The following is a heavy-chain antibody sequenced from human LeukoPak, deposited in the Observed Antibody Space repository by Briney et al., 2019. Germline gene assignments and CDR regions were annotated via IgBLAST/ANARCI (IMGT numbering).Heavy chain of an antibody. CDR3: ARDFDWLLDY. CDR1: GFTFSSYS. D-gene: IGHD3-9*01. CDR2: ISSSSSYI. Sequence: GGSLXLSCAASGFTFSSYSMNWVRHAPGKGLEWVSSISSSSSYIYYADSVKGRFTISRDNAKNSLYLQMNSLRAEDTAVYYCARDFDWLLDYWGQGTLVTVSS. J-gene: IGHJ4*02. V-gene: IGHV3-21*01.